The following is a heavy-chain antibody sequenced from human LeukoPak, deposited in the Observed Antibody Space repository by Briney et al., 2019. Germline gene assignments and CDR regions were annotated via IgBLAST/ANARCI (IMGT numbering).Heavy chain of an antibody. CDR1: GYTFTSYG. D-gene: IGHD3-10*01. CDR3: ARDGSGSHFSFDY. V-gene: IGHV1-18*01. J-gene: IGHJ4*02. Sequence: GASVKVSCKASGYTFTSYGISWVRQAPGQGLEWMGWISAYNGNTNYAQKLQGRVTMTTDTSTSTAYVELRSLRSDDTAVYYCARDGSGSHFSFDYWGQGTLVTVSS. CDR2: ISAYNGNT.